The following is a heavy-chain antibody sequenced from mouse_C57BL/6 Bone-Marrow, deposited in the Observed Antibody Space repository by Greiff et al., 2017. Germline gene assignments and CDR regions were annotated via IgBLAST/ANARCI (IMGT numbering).Heavy chain of an antibody. J-gene: IGHJ4*01. CDR3: AMGYAMDY. D-gene: IGHD4-1*01. V-gene: IGHV5-17*01. CDR1: GFTFSDYG. Sequence: EVKVVESGGGLVKPGGSLKLSCAASGFTFSDYGMHWVRQAPEKGLEWVAYISSGSRTIYYAETVKGRFTISRNNAKNTLFLQISSLRSEDSSMYYCAMGYAMDYWGQGTSVTVSS. CDR2: ISSGSRTI.